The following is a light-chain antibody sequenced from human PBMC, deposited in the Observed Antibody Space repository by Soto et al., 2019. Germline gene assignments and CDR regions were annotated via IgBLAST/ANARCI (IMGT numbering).Light chain of an antibody. CDR1: QGLSSD. J-gene: IGKJ4*01. CDR2: AAS. V-gene: IGKV1-12*02. CDR3: LSGHSRP. Sequence: DIQMTQSPSSVSASVGDRVTITCRASQGLSSDLAWYQQKPGKATKLLIYAASNLQRGVPSRFSGSGSGTDFTLTISSLQPEDFATYFCLSGHSRPFGGGTKVEIK.